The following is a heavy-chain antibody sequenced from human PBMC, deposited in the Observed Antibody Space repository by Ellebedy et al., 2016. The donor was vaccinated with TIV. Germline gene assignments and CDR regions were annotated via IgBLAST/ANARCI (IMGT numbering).Heavy chain of an antibody. CDR2: ISAYNGNT. J-gene: IGHJ5*02. CDR3: ARLRMVVAAYKFDP. V-gene: IGHV1-18*01. D-gene: IGHD2-15*01. CDR1: GYTFTSYG. Sequence: ASVKLSCXASGYTFTSYGISWVRQAPGQGLEWMGWISAYNGNTNYAQKLQGRVTMTTDTSTSTAYMELRSLRSDDTAVYYCARLRMVVAAYKFDPWGQGTLVTVSS.